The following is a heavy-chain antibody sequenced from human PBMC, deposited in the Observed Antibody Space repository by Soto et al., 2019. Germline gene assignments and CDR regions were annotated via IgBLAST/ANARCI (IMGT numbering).Heavy chain of an antibody. Sequence: EVQLVESGGGLVKPGGSLRLSCAASGFTFSSYSMNWVRQAPGKGLEWVSSISSSSSYIYYADSVKGRFTISRDNAKNSLYLQMNSLRAEDTAVYYCARDTAVVGTPSSPFDYWGQGTLVTVSS. D-gene: IGHD6-19*01. CDR1: GFTFSSYS. J-gene: IGHJ4*02. CDR3: ARDTAVVGTPSSPFDY. CDR2: ISSSSSYI. V-gene: IGHV3-21*01.